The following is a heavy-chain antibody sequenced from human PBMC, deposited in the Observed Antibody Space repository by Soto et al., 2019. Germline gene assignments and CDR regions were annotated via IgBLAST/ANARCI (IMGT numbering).Heavy chain of an antibody. D-gene: IGHD6-13*01. CDR2: IIPIFGTA. CDR1: GGTFSSYA. J-gene: IGHJ6*02. Sequence: GASVKVSCKASGGTFSSYAISWVRQAPGQGLEWMGGIIPIFGTANYAQKLQGRVTITADESTSTAYMELSSLRSEDTAVYYCARVRYEYSSSWYGAYGMDVWGQGTTVTVSS. CDR3: ARVRYEYSSSWYGAYGMDV. V-gene: IGHV1-69*13.